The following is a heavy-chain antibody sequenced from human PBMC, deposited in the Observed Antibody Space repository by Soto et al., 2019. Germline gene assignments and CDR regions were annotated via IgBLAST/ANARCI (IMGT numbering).Heavy chain of an antibody. V-gene: IGHV1-69*13. CDR2: IIPIFGTA. CDR3: ASGGSSGQTWVLSDY. CDR1: GGTFSSYA. Sequence: ASVKVSCKASGGTFSSYAISWVRQAPGQGLEWMGGIIPIFGTANYAQKFQGRVTITADESTSTAYMELSSLRSEDTAVYYCASGGSSGQTWVLSDYWGQGTLVTVSS. D-gene: IGHD2-15*01. J-gene: IGHJ4*02.